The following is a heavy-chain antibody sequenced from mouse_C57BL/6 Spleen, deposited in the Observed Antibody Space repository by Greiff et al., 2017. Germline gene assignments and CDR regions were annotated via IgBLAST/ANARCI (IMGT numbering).Heavy chain of an antibody. J-gene: IGHJ4*01. Sequence: VQLQQSGPELVKPGASVKIPCKASGYTFTDYNMDWVKQSHGKSLEWIGDINPNNGGTIYNQKFKGKATLTVDKSSSTAYMELRSLTSEDTAVYYCPRSSELSYAMDYWGQGTSVTVSS. V-gene: IGHV1-18*01. CDR2: INPNNGGT. CDR1: GYTFTDYN. D-gene: IGHD1-3*01. CDR3: PRSSELSYAMDY.